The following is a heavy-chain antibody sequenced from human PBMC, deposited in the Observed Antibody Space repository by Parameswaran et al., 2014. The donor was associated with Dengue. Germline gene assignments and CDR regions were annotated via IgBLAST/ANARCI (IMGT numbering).Heavy chain of an antibody. CDR2: INTRSTTI. D-gene: IGHD3-22*01. Sequence: KWIRQPQEGLEWTAYINTRSTTIYYADSVKGRFTISRDNAQNSLYLQMNSLRAEDTAVYYCARDFLGYYYDSSGYSHYGMDGWGQGTTVTVSS. CDR3: ARDFLGYYYDSSGYSHYGMDG. J-gene: IGHJ6*02. V-gene: IGHV3-48*01.